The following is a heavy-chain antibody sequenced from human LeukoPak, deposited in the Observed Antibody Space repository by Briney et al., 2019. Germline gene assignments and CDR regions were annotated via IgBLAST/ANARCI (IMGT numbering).Heavy chain of an antibody. V-gene: IGHV4-59*08. J-gene: IGHJ5*02. CDR1: GGSISSYY. Sequence: AETLSLTCTVSGGSISSYYWSWIRQPPGKGLEWIGYIYYSGSTNYNPSLKSRVTISVDKSKNQFSLKLSSVTAADTAVYYCARVGRSSWVVYNWFDPWGQGTLVTVSS. D-gene: IGHD6-13*01. CDR3: ARVGRSSWVVYNWFDP. CDR2: IYYSGST.